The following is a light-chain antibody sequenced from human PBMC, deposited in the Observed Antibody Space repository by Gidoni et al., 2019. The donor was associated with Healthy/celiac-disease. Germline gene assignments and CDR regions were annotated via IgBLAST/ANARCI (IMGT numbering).Light chain of an antibody. V-gene: IGKV1-39*01. CDR1: QSISSY. J-gene: IGKJ1*01. CDR2: AAS. Sequence: DIQMTQSPSSLSASVGDRVTITCRASQSISSYLNWYQQKPGKAPKLLIYAASSLQSGVPARFSGRGSGTDFTLTIISLQPEEFATYYCQQSYSTPPWTFGQGTKVEIK. CDR3: QQSYSTPPWT.